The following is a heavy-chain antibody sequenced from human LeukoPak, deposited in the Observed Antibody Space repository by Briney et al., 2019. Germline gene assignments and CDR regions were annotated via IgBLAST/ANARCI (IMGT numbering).Heavy chain of an antibody. V-gene: IGHV3-23*01. CDR3: AKYSYYGSGSYYNDFAY. CDR1: GFTFSTYA. Sequence: LGGSLRLSCAASGFTFSTYAMSWVRQAPGKGLEWVSAISGSGVTKYYADSVKGRFTISRDNSENTLYLQMNSLRAEDTAVYYCAKYSYYGSGSYYNDFAYWGQGTLVTVSS. CDR2: ISGSGVTK. D-gene: IGHD3-10*01. J-gene: IGHJ4*02.